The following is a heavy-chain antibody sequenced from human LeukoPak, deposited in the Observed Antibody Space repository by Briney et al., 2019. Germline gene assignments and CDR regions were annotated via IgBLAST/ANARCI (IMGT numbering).Heavy chain of an antibody. Sequence: ASVKVSCKASGGTFSSYAISWVRQAPGQGLEWMGGIIPIFGTANYAQKFQGRVTITADESTSTAYMELSSLRSEDTAVYYCATQWDREALDIWGQGTMVTVSS. J-gene: IGHJ3*02. CDR3: ATQWDREALDI. D-gene: IGHD1-26*01. CDR2: IIPIFGTA. CDR1: GGTFSSYA. V-gene: IGHV1-69*01.